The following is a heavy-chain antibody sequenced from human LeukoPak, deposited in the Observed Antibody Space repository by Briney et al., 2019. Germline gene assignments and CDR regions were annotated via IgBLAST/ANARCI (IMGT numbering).Heavy chain of an antibody. D-gene: IGHD4-11*01. CDR3: AEVGDTVPYYYYYYMDV. CDR1: GFTFSSYA. CDR2: ISGSGGST. V-gene: IGHV3-23*01. Sequence: GGSLRLSCAASGFTFSSYAMSWVRQAPGKGLEWVSAISGSGGSTYYADSVKGRFTISRDNSKNTLYLQMNSLRAEDTAVYYCAEVGDTVPYYYYYYMDVWGKGTTVTVSS. J-gene: IGHJ6*03.